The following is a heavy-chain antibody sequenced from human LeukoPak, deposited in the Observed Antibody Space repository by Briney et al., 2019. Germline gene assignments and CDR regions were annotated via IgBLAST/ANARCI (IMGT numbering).Heavy chain of an antibody. CDR3: ARKRDRSAGAEYFQH. J-gene: IGHJ1*01. V-gene: IGHV1-3*01. CDR1: GYTFTSYA. CDR2: INAGNGNT. D-gene: IGHD1-14*01. Sequence: ASVKVSCKASGYTFTSYAMHWVRQAPGQRLEWMGWINAGNGNTKYSQKFQGRVTITRGTSASTAYMELSSLRSEDTAVYYCARKRDRSAGAEYFQHWGQGTLVTVSS.